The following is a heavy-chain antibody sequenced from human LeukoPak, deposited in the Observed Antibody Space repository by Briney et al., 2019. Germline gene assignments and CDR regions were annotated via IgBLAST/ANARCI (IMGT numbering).Heavy chain of an antibody. CDR3: ARGGEYNYDILTGYYHNFDY. V-gene: IGHV1-2*02. J-gene: IGHJ4*02. CDR1: GYTFTGYY. Sequence: ASVKVSCKASGYTFTGYYMHWVRQAPGQGLEWMGWINPNSGGTNYAQKFQGRVTMTRDTSISTAYMELSRLRSEDTAVYYCARGGEYNYDILTGYYHNFDYWGQGTLVTVSS. CDR2: INPNSGGT. D-gene: IGHD3-9*01.